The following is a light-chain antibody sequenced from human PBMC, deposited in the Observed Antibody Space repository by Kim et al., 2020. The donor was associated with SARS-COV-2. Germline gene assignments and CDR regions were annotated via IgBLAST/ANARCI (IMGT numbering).Light chain of an antibody. J-gene: IGKJ2*01. CDR3: MQALQTPLYS. CDR1: QSLLQRNGHDY. V-gene: IGKV2-28*01. CDR2: LAS. Sequence: ASLSCSYNQSLLQRNGHDYLDWYVQKPGQSPQLLIYLASSRASGVPDRFSGSGSGTDFTLKIDRVEAGDVGIYYCMQALQTPLYSFGQGTKLEI.